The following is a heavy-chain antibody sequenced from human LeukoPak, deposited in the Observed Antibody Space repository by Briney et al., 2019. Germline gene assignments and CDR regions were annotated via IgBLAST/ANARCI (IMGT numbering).Heavy chain of an antibody. CDR1: GGSVSSGDYY. J-gene: IGHJ4*02. CDR2: TYYSGST. V-gene: IGHV4-61*08. Sequence: PSETLSLTCTVSGGSVSSGDYYWSWIRQHAGKGLEWIGFTYYSGSTNYNPSLKSRVTISVDTSKNQFSLKLSSVTAADTAVYYCARLPYYYDSSGYYYFSFDYWGQGTLVTVSS. D-gene: IGHD3-22*01. CDR3: ARLPYYYDSSGYYYFSFDY.